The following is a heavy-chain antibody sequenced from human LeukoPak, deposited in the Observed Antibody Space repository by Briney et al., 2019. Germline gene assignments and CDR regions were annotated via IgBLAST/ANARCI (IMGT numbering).Heavy chain of an antibody. D-gene: IGHD1-26*01. CDR2: IHNVGST. J-gene: IGHJ3*02. CDR1: GGSVSNGIYY. CDR3: ATPYSGGYHGLDI. Sequence: SETLSLTCTVSGGSVSNGIYYWGWIRQPPGKGLEWIGSIHNVGSTYYNPSLKSRVTVSVDTSKNQFSLNLSSVTAADTAVYYCATPYSGGYHGLDIWGQGTMVTVSS. V-gene: IGHV4-39*01.